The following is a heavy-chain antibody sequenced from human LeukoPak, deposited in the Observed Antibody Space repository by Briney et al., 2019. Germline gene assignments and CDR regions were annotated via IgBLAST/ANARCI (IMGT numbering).Heavy chain of an antibody. Sequence: GASVKVSCKASGFTFTSSAVQSVRQARGQRLEWIGWIVVGSGNTNYAQKFQERVTITRDMSTSTAYMELSSLRSEDTAVYYCAADREYDILTGYYLRRFDPWGQGTLVTVSS. D-gene: IGHD3-9*01. V-gene: IGHV1-58*01. CDR1: GFTFTSSA. CDR3: AADREYDILTGYYLRRFDP. J-gene: IGHJ5*02. CDR2: IVVGSGNT.